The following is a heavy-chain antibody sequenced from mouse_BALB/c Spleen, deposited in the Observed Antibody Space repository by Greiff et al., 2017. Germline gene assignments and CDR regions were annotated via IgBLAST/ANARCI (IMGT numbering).Heavy chain of an antibody. J-gene: IGHJ3*01. V-gene: IGHV5-6-3*01. Sequence: EVQLVESGGGLVQPGGSLKLSCAASGFTFSSYGMSWVRQTPDKRLELVATINSNGGSTYYPDSVKGRFTISRDNARNILYLQMSSLRSEDTAMYYCARGEDWEDYYGSPFAYWGQGTLVTVSA. D-gene: IGHD1-1*01. CDR2: INSNGGST. CDR1: GFTFSSYG. CDR3: ARGEDWEDYYGSPFAY.